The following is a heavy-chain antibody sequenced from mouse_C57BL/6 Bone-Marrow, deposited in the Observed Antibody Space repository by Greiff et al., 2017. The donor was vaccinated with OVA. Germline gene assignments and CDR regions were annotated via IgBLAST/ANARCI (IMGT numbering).Heavy chain of an antibody. CDR3: ASPVTTVGGGYAMDY. V-gene: IGHV1-64*01. CDR1: GFNIKDDY. Sequence: VQLQQSGAELVRPGASVKLSCTASGFNIKDDYMHWVKQRPGQGLEWIGMIHPNSGSTNYNEKFKSKATLTVDKSSSTAYMQLSSLTSEDSAVYYCASPVTTVGGGYAMDYWGQGTSVTVSS. CDR2: IHPNSGST. J-gene: IGHJ4*01. D-gene: IGHD1-1*01.